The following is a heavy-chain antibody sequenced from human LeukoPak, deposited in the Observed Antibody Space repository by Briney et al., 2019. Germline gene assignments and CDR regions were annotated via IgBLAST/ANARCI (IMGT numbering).Heavy chain of an antibody. V-gene: IGHV1-69*04. D-gene: IGHD5-12*01. Sequence: SVKVSFKASGGTFSSYAISWVRQAPGQGLEWMGRIIPILGIANYAQKFQGRVTITADKSTSTAYMELSSLRSEDTAVYYCARDDVDIVATMEYWGQGTLVTVSS. J-gene: IGHJ4*02. CDR2: IIPILGIA. CDR3: ARDDVDIVATMEY. CDR1: GGTFSSYA.